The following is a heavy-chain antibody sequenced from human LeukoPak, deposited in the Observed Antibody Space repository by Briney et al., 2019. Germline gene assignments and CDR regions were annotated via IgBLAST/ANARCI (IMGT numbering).Heavy chain of an antibody. CDR2: IYYSGST. CDR3: ARENSGYDYPYYFDY. V-gene: IGHV4-39*07. J-gene: IGHJ4*02. CDR1: GGSISSSSYY. Sequence: PSETLSLTCTVSGGSISSSSYYWGWIRQPPGKGLEWIGSIYYSGSTYINPSLKSRVTISVDTSKNQFSLKLSSVTAADTAVYYCARENSGYDYPYYFDYWGQGTLVTVSS. D-gene: IGHD5-12*01.